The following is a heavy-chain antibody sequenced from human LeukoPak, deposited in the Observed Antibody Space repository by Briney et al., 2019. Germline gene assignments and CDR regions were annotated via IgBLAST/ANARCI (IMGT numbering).Heavy chain of an antibody. D-gene: IGHD3-10*01. J-gene: IGHJ5*02. V-gene: IGHV1-2*02. CDR3: ARMVRGGNWFDP. CDR1: GYTFTGYY. CDR2: INPNSGGT. Sequence: ASVKVSCKASGYTFTGYYMHWVRQAPGQGLEWMVWINPNSGGTNYAQKFQGRVTMTRDTSISTAYMELSRLRSDDTAVYYCARMVRGGNWFDPWGQGTLVTVSS.